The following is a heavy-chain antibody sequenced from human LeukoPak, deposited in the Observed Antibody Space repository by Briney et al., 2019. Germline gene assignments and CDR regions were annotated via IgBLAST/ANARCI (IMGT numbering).Heavy chain of an antibody. CDR3: AKGITVTYSYYFDY. V-gene: IGHV3-30*02. J-gene: IGHJ4*02. Sequence: GGSLRLSCAASGFTFSSYGMHWVRQAPGKGLEWVEFIRYDGSNKYYADSVKGRFTISRDNSKNTLYLQMNSLRAEDTAVYYCAKGITVTYSYYFDYWGQGTLVTVSS. CDR1: GFTFSSYG. D-gene: IGHD4-17*01. CDR2: IRYDGSNK.